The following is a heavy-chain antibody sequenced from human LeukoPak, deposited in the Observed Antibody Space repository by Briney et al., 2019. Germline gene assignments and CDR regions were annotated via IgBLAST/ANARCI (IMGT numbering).Heavy chain of an antibody. J-gene: IGHJ4*02. CDR1: GDSIKDYY. Sequence: SETLSLTCTVSGDSIKDYYWSWIRQPAGKGLEWIGRMSKSGNTNCNPSLKSRLTMPIETSKNQLSLKLNSVTAADTAVYYCARQGSENYFDSWGLGTLVTVSS. CDR2: MSKSGNT. CDR3: ARQGSENYFDS. D-gene: IGHD6-19*01. V-gene: IGHV4-4*07.